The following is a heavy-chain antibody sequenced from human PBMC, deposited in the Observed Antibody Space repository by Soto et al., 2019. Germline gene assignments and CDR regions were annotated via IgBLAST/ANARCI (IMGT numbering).Heavy chain of an antibody. CDR2: INPNSGGT. J-gene: IGHJ6*02. CDR1: GYTFTGYY. V-gene: IGHV1-2*04. CDR3: ARLSTSYTYYYGMDV. Sequence: GASVKVSCKASGYTFTGYYMHWVRQAPGQGLEWMGWINPNSGGTNYAQKFQGWVTMTRDTSISTAYMELSRLRSDDTAVYYCARLSTSYTYYYGMDVWGQGTTVTVSS. D-gene: IGHD2-2*01.